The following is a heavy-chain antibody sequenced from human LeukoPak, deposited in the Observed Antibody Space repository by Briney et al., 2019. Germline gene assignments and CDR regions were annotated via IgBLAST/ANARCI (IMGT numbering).Heavy chain of an antibody. CDR3: ARVSRQYNYGSNYFDY. D-gene: IGHD5-18*01. J-gene: IGHJ4*02. CDR1: GYIFTSYY. V-gene: IGHV1-46*01. CDR2: INPSGGST. Sequence: ASVKVSCKASGYIFTSYYMHWVRQAPGQGLEWMGIINPSGGSTSYAQKFQGGVTMTRDTSTSTIYMELSSLRSEDTAVYYCARVSRQYNYGSNYFDYWGQGTLVTVSS.